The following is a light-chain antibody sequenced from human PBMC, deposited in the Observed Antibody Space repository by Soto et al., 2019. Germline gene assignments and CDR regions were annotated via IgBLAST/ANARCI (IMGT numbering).Light chain of an antibody. CDR1: QSISNW. J-gene: IGKJ1*01. CDR3: QQYNTYPWT. V-gene: IGKV1-5*03. CDR2: KAS. Sequence: DIQMTQSPSTLSASVGDTVTITCRASQSISNWLAWYQQRPEKAPNLLIYKASSLEGGVPSRFSGSGSGTDFTLTISSLQPDDFATYYCQQYNTYPWTFGQGTRVE.